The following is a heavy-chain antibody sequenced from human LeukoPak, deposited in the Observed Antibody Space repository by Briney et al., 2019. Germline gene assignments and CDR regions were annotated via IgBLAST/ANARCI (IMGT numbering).Heavy chain of an antibody. J-gene: IGHJ3*02. CDR3: AREGYSYGFDAFDI. CDR1: GFTFSDYY. D-gene: IGHD5-18*01. V-gene: IGHV3-11*01. Sequence: SGGSLRLSCAASGFTFSDYYMSWIRQAPGKGLEWASYISSSGSTIYYADSVKGRFTISRDNAKNSLYLQMNSLRAEDTAVYYCAREGYSYGFDAFDIWGQGTMVTVSS. CDR2: ISSSGSTI.